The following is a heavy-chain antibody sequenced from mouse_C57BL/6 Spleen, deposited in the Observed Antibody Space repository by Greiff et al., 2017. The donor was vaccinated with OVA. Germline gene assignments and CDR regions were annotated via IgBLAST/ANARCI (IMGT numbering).Heavy chain of an antibody. D-gene: IGHD2-4*01. J-gene: IGHJ4*01. Sequence: EVQLVESGGGLVKPGGSLKLSCAASGFTFSDYGMHWVRQAPEKGLEWVAYISSGSSTIYYADTVKGRFTISRDNAKNTLFLQMTSLRSEDTAMYYCARRTIYYDYDGAMDYWGQGTSVTVSS. V-gene: IGHV5-17*01. CDR1: GFTFSDYG. CDR2: ISSGSSTI. CDR3: ARRTIYYDYDGAMDY.